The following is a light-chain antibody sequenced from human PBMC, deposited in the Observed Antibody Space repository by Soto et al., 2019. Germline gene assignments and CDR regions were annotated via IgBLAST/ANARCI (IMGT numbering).Light chain of an antibody. V-gene: IGLV1-44*01. CDR3: AAWDDSLNGDV. CDR1: SSNIGSNA. CDR2: SNN. J-gene: IGLJ1*01. Sequence: QSVLTQPPSASATPGQSVTISCSGSSSNIGSNAVNWYQQLPGTAPKLLLYSNNQRPSGVPDRFSGSKSGTSASLAISGLQSEDEADYYCAAWDDSLNGDVFGTGTKLTVL.